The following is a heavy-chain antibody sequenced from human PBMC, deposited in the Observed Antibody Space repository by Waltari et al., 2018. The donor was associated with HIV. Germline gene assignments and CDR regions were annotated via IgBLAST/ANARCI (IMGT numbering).Heavy chain of an antibody. CDR3: ARGSRIWELDP. V-gene: IGHV1-18*01. CDR2: INVHTGNF. CDR1: HYNFTTFG. D-gene: IGHD1-26*01. Sequence: VHLLPTGAEVKQHGASLQPSYRPPHYNFTTFGISWLRQAPGKGLEWLGWINVHTGNFNYQQKFRGRVTMTTDTSTNTAYMELTSLKSDDTAVYYCARGSRIWELDPWGQGTLVTVSS. J-gene: IGHJ5*02.